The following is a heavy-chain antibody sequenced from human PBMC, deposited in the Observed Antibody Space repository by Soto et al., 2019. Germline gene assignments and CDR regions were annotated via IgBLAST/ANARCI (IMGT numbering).Heavy chain of an antibody. V-gene: IGHV3-23*01. Sequence: GGSLRLSCAASGFTFSSYAMNWVRQAPGKGLEWVSSISGSGSNTYYADSVKGLFTISRDNSRNTLYLQMHSLRAEDTAVYYCAAKYSSRGYWYFDLWGRGTLVTVSS. CDR2: ISGSGSNT. CDR1: GFTFSSYA. D-gene: IGHD6-13*01. CDR3: AAKYSSRGYWYFDL. J-gene: IGHJ2*01.